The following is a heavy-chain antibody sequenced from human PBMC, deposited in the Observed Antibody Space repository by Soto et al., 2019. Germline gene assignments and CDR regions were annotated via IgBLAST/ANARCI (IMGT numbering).Heavy chain of an antibody. CDR1: GFTFNYYT. D-gene: IGHD3-10*01. CDR3: AIASRTEYGSGP. Sequence: PGGSLRLSCAASGFTFNYYTMNWVRQAPGRGLEWVANINQDGSEGYYVDSVNGRFTISRDNAKNSLYLQMNSLRAEDTAVYYCAIASRTEYGSGPWGQGTLVTVSS. J-gene: IGHJ5*02. CDR2: INQDGSEG. V-gene: IGHV3-7*01.